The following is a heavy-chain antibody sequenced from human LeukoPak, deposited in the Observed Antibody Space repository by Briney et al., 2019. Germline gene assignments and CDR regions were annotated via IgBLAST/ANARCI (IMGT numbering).Heavy chain of an antibody. J-gene: IGHJ5*02. Sequence: SETLSLTCTVSGGSINGFYWSWIRQPPGKGLEWIGYIYYSGSTNYNPSLRSRVTISVDRSKNQFSLKMNSVTAADTAMYYCAGLHFAAAEEFDPWGQGTLVTVSS. CDR2: IYYSGST. CDR1: GGSINGFY. V-gene: IGHV4-59*08. D-gene: IGHD6-13*01. CDR3: AGLHFAAAEEFDP.